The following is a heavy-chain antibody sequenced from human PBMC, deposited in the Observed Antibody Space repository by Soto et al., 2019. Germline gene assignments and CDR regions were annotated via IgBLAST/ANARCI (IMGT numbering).Heavy chain of an antibody. CDR3: ARCPVSTAAAGPYYYYGMDV. CDR2: IDWDDDK. CDR1: GFSLSTSGMC. Sequence: VSGPTLVNPTQTLTLTCTFSGFSLSTSGMCVSWIRQPPGKALEWLALIDWDDDKYYSTSLKTRLTISKDTSKNQVVLTMTNMDPVDTATYYCARCPVSTAAAGPYYYYGMDVWGQGTTVTVSS. D-gene: IGHD6-13*01. V-gene: IGHV2-70*01. J-gene: IGHJ6*02.